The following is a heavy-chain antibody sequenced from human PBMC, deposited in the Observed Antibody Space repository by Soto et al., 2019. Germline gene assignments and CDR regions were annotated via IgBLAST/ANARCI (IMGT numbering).Heavy chain of an antibody. D-gene: IGHD4-17*01. Sequence: GESLKISCKGSGYSFTSYWISWVRQMSGKGLEWMGIIYPGDSDTRYSPSFQGQVTISADTSVSTAYLQWSSLKASDTAIYYCARLSTLATVTTPFDYWGQGTLVTVSS. CDR2: IYPGDSDT. CDR1: GYSFTSYW. V-gene: IGHV5-51*01. CDR3: ARLSTLATVTTPFDY. J-gene: IGHJ4*02.